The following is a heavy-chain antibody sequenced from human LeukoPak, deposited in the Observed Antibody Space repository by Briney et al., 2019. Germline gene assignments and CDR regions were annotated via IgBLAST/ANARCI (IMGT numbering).Heavy chain of an antibody. Sequence: SGGSLRLSCAASGFTVSSNEMSWVRQAPGEGLEWVSSISGGSTYYADSRKGRFTISRDNSKNTLHLQMNSLRAEDTVGSGWTDYWGQGTLVTVSS. V-gene: IGHV3-38-3*01. CDR3: TDY. CDR1: GFTVSSNE. J-gene: IGHJ4*02. D-gene: IGHD6-19*01. CDR2: ISGGST.